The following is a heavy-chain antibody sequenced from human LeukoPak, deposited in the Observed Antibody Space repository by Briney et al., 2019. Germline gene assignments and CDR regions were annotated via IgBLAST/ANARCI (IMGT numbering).Heavy chain of an antibody. V-gene: IGHV3-21*01. CDR2: IRSSGSYM. D-gene: IGHD5-12*01. CDR1: GFTLSSYS. CDR3: ARVLGGCDEPYYHNGMDV. Sequence: GGSLRLSCAASGFTLSSYSLNWVRQAPGKGLEWVSCIRSSGSYMYYADSVKGRFTISRDNAKNSLYLQMNSLRAEDTAVYYCARVLGGCDEPYYHNGMDVWGQGTTVTVSS. J-gene: IGHJ6*02.